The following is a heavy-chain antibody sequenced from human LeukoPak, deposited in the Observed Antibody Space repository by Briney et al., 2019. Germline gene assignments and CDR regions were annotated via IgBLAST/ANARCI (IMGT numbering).Heavy chain of an antibody. CDR2: ISDIGSI. J-gene: IGHJ4*02. V-gene: IGHV4-59*08. Sequence: SETLSLTCTVSGGSISSYYWSWIRQPPGKGLEWIAYISDIGSINYNPSLKSRVTISLDTSKNQFSLKLSSVTAADTAIYYCAGHHPRNTVDFWGQGTLVTVSS. CDR1: GGSISSYY. D-gene: IGHD2-8*02. CDR3: AGHHPRNTVDF.